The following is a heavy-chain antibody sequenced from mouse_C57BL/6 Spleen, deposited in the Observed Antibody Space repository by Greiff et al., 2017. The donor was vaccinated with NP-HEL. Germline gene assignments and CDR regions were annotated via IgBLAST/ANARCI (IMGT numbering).Heavy chain of an antibody. J-gene: IGHJ2*01. CDR3: ARDHYGSADYFDY. Sequence: VQLQQPGTDLVKPGASVKLSCTASGYTFTSYWMHWVKRRPGQGLEWIGNINPSNGGTNYNEKFKSKATLTVDKSTSTAYMQLSSLTSEDSAVYYCARDHYGSADYFDYWGQGTTVTVSS. D-gene: IGHD1-1*01. CDR1: GYTFTSYW. CDR2: INPSNGGT. V-gene: IGHV1-53*01.